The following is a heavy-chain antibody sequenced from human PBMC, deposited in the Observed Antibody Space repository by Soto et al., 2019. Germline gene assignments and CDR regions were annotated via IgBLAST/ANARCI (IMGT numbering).Heavy chain of an antibody. CDR3: AKNFDDLRCRGGWCSFFDY. CDR2: LSGSGGTT. CDR1: GFTFSSYA. Sequence: PGGSLRLSCAASGFTFSSYAMSWVRQTPGKGLEWVSTLSGSGGTTYYADSVKGRFTISRDNSKNTLYLQMNSLRAEDTAVYYCAKNFDDLRCRGGWCSFFDYWGQGILVTVSS. V-gene: IGHV3-23*01. J-gene: IGHJ4*02. D-gene: IGHD2-15*01.